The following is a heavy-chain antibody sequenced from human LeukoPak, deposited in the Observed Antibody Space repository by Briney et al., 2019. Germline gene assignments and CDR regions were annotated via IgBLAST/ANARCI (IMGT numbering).Heavy chain of an antibody. V-gene: IGHV4-38-2*01. CDR2: LYHSDSA. CDR3: ARQHDSYYYYYIGV. J-gene: IGHJ6*03. CDR1: GYSISNGYY. Sequence: SETLSLTCAVSGYSISNGYYWVWIRQPPGRGLEWIGSLYHSDSAYYNTSLRSRVSTSVDTSKNQFSLTLSFVTAADTAVYYCARQHDSYYYYYIGVWGSGTTVTVSS.